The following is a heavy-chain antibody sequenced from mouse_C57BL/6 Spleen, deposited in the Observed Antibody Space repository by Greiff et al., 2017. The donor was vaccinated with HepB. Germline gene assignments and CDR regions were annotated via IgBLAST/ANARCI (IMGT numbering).Heavy chain of an antibody. Sequence: VQLQQSGPELVKPGASVKISCKASGYAFSSSWMNWVKQRPGKGLEWIGRIYPGDGDTNYNGKFKGKATLTADKSSSTAYMQLSSLTSEDSAVYFCARDGDAWLLRNYAMDYWGQGTSVTVSS. CDR2: IYPGDGDT. J-gene: IGHJ4*01. CDR1: GYAFSSSW. CDR3: ARDGDAWLLRNYAMDY. D-gene: IGHD2-3*01. V-gene: IGHV1-82*01.